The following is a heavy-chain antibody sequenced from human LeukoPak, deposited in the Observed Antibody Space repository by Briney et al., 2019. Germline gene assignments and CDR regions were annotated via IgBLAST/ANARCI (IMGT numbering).Heavy chain of an antibody. CDR3: AGPSLVVITTDAFDI. V-gene: IGHV3-7*01. Sequence: GGSLRLSCAASGFNFGTHWMTWVRQAPGKGLECVATIKRDGSEKYYVDSVKGRFTISRDNAKNLLYLQMNSLRAEDTAAYYCAGPSLVVITTDAFDIWGQGTMVTVSS. J-gene: IGHJ3*02. D-gene: IGHD3-22*01. CDR2: IKRDGSEK. CDR1: GFNFGTHW.